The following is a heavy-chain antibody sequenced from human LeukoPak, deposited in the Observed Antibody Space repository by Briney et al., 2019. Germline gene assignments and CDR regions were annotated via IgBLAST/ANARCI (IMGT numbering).Heavy chain of an antibody. V-gene: IGHV4/OR15-8*01. CDR2: IYHDETT. D-gene: IGHD3-10*01. J-gene: IGHJ3*02. Sequence: SQTLSLTCIVSGGSIRSGTWWNWVRQPPGKGLEWIGEIYHDETTNYSPSLKSRVTISVDKSKNHFSLKLSAVTAADTAVYYCARADTSGTSSSDAVDIWGQGTMVTVSS. CDR1: GGSIRSGTW. CDR3: ARADTSGTSSSDAVDI.